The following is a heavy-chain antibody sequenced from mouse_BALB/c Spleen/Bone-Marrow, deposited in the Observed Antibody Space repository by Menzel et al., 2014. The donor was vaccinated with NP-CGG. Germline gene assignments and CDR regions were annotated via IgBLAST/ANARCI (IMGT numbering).Heavy chain of an antibody. CDR3: ARACYRCSHAGFAY. CDR2: ISPGGGST. D-gene: IGHD2-14*01. Sequence: EVKLVESGGGLVQPGGSLKLSCATSGFTFSDYYMYWVRQTPEKSLEWVAYISPGGGSTYYHDNLKGRVTITRDNAKNTLYLQMNRLKSEDTAIYYCARACYRCSHAGFAYWGQGTLVTVSA. CDR1: GFTFSDYY. J-gene: IGHJ3*01. V-gene: IGHV5-12*02.